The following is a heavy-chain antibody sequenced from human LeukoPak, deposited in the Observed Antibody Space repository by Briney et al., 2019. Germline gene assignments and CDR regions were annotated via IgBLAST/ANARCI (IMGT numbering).Heavy chain of an antibody. Sequence: ASVKVSCKASVYTFTSYIISWVRQAPGQGLEWMGWINAYNGNTDYAQRVQGRVTMTTDTSTSTAYMELRSLRSDDTAVYYCARDRHIAAAVYCYYMDVWGKGTPVTVSS. J-gene: IGHJ6*03. CDR3: ARDRHIAAAVYCYYMDV. D-gene: IGHD6-13*01. V-gene: IGHV1-18*01. CDR2: INAYNGNT. CDR1: VYTFTSYI.